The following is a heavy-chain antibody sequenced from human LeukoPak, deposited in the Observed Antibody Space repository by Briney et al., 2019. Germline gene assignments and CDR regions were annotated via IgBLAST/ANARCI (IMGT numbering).Heavy chain of an antibody. CDR2: VPNDGGDT. V-gene: IGHV3-74*01. D-gene: IGHD3-3*01. Sequence: QPGGSLRLSCAASGFTFSNYWMHWFRQVPGKGLVWDSRVPNDGGDTGYADSVKGRFTISRDDAKNTLFLQMNSLRAEDTAVYFCATSGIGHYYFDFWGQGALVTVSS. CDR3: ATSGIGHYYFDF. CDR1: GFTFSNYW. J-gene: IGHJ4*02.